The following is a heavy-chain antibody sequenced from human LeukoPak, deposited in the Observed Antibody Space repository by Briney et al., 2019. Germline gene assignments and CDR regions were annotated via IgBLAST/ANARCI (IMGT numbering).Heavy chain of an antibody. V-gene: IGHV4-59*01. Sequence: SETLSLTCTVSGGSISSYYWSWIRQPPGKGLGWIGYIYYSGSTNYNPSLKSRVTISVDTSKNQFSLKLSSVTAADTAVYYCAGTYYGFWSGYYPHYYYYMDVWGKGTTVTVSS. CDR3: AGTYYGFWSGYYPHYYYYMDV. CDR1: GGSISSYY. D-gene: IGHD3-3*01. J-gene: IGHJ6*03. CDR2: IYYSGST.